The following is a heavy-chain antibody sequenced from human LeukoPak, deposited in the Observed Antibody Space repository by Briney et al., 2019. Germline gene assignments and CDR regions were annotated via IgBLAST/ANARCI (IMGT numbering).Heavy chain of an antibody. CDR3: ATRPGGSTWHGVFDF. CDR1: GVSMRNHH. V-gene: IGHV4-59*11. CDR2: IYDSETT. D-gene: IGHD6-13*01. Sequence: PSETLSLTCTVSGVSMRNHHWSWIRQPPGKGLEWIGYIYDSETTNYNPSLKSRVTMSLDTSKNQFSLKLSSVTAADTALYYCATRPGGSTWHGVFDFWSRGTLVTVSS. J-gene: IGHJ4*02.